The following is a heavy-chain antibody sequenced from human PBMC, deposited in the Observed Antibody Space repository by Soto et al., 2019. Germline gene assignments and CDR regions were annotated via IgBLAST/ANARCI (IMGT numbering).Heavy chain of an antibody. J-gene: IGHJ6*02. CDR3: ARDALLWFGELLDYGMDV. Sequence: QVQLVESGGGVVQPGRSLRLSCAASGFTFSSYGMHWVRQAPGKGLEWVAVIWYDGSNKYYADSVKGRFTISRDNSKNTLYLKMNILRAEDTAVYYCARDALLWFGELLDYGMDVWGQGTTVTVSS. D-gene: IGHD3-10*01. CDR1: GFTFSSYG. CDR2: IWYDGSNK. V-gene: IGHV3-33*01.